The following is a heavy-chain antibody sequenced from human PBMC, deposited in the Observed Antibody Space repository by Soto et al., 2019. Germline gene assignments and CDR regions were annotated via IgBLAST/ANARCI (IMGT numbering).Heavy chain of an antibody. D-gene: IGHD5-12*01. CDR3: ARVRYSGYQIDY. CDR2: INHSGST. J-gene: IGHJ4*02. Sequence: ETLSLTCAVYGGSFSGYYWSWIRQPPGKGLEWIGEINHSGSTNYNPSLKSRVTISVDTSKNQFSLKLSSVTAADTAVYYCARVRYSGYQIDYRGQGTLVTVSS. CDR1: GGSFSGYY. V-gene: IGHV4-34*01.